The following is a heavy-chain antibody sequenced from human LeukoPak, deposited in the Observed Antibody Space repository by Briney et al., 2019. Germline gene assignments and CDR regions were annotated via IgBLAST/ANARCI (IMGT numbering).Heavy chain of an antibody. Sequence: SVKVSCKASGYTFTGYYMHWVRQAPGQGLEWMGGIIPIFGTANYAQKFQGRVTITADESTSTAYMELSSLRSEDTAVYYCARGNGYGDYSGLWWGQGTLVTVSS. D-gene: IGHD4-17*01. CDR3: ARGNGYGDYSGLW. CDR1: GYTFTGYY. CDR2: IIPIFGTA. V-gene: IGHV1-69*13. J-gene: IGHJ4*02.